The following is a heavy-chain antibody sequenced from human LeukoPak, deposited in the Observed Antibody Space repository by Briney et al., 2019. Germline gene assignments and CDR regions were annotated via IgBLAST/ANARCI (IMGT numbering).Heavy chain of an antibody. V-gene: IGHV3-11*01. CDR1: GLRFSGQY. CDR2: ISGSGTDT. Sequence: KPGGSLRLSCAASGLRFSGQYMIWIRQAPGKGLEWDAFISGSGTDTFYADSVKGRFFISKDNTRDSLSLQMTSLSAEDTAMYYCATLHFYAMGVWGQGTTVTVSS. CDR3: ATLHFYAMGV. J-gene: IGHJ6*01.